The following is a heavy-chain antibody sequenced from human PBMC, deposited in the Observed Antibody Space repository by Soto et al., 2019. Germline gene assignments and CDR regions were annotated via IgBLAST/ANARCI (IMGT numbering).Heavy chain of an antibody. CDR1: GYTFTGYG. Sequence: ASVKVSCKASGYTFTGYGMHWVRQAPGQRLEWMGWINAGNGNTKYSQKSQGRVTITRDTSASTAYMELSSLRSEDAAVYYCARSVAVPADFDYWGQGTLVTVSS. J-gene: IGHJ4*02. CDR2: INAGNGNT. CDR3: ARSVAVPADFDY. V-gene: IGHV1-3*01. D-gene: IGHD6-19*01.